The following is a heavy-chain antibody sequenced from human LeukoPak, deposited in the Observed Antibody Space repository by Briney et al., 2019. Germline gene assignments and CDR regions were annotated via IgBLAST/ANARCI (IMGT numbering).Heavy chain of an antibody. V-gene: IGHV1-18*01. D-gene: IGHD6-19*01. CDR1: GYTFTSYG. CDR3: ARGRSSGSLFDY. CDR2: ISGYNGNT. Sequence: GALVKVSCKASGYTFTSYGITWVRQAPGQGLEWMGWISGYNGNTNYAQNLQGRVTMTTDTSTSTAFMELRSLRSDDTAVYYCARGRSSGSLFDYWGQGTLVTVSS. J-gene: IGHJ4*02.